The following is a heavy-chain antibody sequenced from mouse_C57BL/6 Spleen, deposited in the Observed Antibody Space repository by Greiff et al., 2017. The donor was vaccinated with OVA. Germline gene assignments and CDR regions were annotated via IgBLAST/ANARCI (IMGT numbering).Heavy chain of an antibody. CDR2: IWSGGST. V-gene: IGHV2-2*01. CDR1: GFSLTSYG. Sequence: VHLVESGPGLVQPSQSLSITCTVSGFSLTSYGVHWVRQSPGKGLEWLGVIWSGGSTDYNAAFISRLSISKDNYKSQVFFKMNSLQADDTAIYYWDRKGRSYYCGSGGYAMDYWGQGTSVTVSS. J-gene: IGHJ4*01. D-gene: IGHD1-1*01. CDR3: DRKGRSYYCGSGGYAMDY.